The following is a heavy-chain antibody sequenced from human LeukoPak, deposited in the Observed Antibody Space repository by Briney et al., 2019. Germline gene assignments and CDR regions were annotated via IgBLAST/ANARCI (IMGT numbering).Heavy chain of an antibody. Sequence: ASVTVSCKASGYTFTSYGISWVRQAPGQGLEWMGWISAYNGNTNYAQKLQGRVTMTTDTSTSTAYMELRSLRSDDTAVYYCAADVDTAMGFDYWGQGTLVTVSS. CDR1: GYTFTSYG. D-gene: IGHD5-18*01. CDR3: AADVDTAMGFDY. V-gene: IGHV1-18*01. J-gene: IGHJ4*02. CDR2: ISAYNGNT.